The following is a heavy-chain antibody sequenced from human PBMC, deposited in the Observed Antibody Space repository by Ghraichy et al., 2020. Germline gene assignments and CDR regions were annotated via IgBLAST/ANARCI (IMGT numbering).Heavy chain of an antibody. CDR1: GYPFKSYN. J-gene: IGHJ4*02. CDR3: TRVGDCTNSEGCFSVFDH. V-gene: IGHV1-8*01. D-gene: IGHD2-8*01. Sequence: ASVKVSCKVSGYPFKSYNINWVRQAPGRGLEWMGWMNPSTGNTNYGKKFRGRVFMTSENAMNTAYMDLTGLTSEDTAIYYCTRVGDCTNSEGCFSVFDHWGQGTPVTVSA. CDR2: MNPSTGNT.